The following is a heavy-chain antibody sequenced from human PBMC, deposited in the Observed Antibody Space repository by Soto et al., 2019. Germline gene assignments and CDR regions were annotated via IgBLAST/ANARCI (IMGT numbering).Heavy chain of an antibody. V-gene: IGHV3-33*01. CDR3: ARDKIAEAGTQNWFDP. CDR2: IWYDGSNK. CDR1: GFTFSSYG. D-gene: IGHD6-13*01. Sequence: QVQLVESGGGVVQPGRSLRLSCAASGFTFSSYGMHWVRQAPGKGLEWVAVIWYDGSNKYYADSVKGRFTISRDNSKNTLYLQMNGLRAEDTAVYYCARDKIAEAGTQNWFDPWGQGTLVTVSS. J-gene: IGHJ5*02.